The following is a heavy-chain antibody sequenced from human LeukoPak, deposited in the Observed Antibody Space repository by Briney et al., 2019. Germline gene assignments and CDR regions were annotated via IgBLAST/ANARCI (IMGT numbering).Heavy chain of an antibody. Sequence: GGSLRLSCGASGFTFSSYGMHWVRQAPDKGLEGVAFIRYDGSNKNYADSVKGRFTISRDNSKNTLYLQMNSLRAEDTAVYYCAKVYEYGDNDWFDSWGQGTLVTVSS. V-gene: IGHV3-30*02. CDR1: GFTFSSYG. CDR2: IRYDGSNK. D-gene: IGHD4-17*01. CDR3: AKVYEYGDNDWFDS. J-gene: IGHJ5*01.